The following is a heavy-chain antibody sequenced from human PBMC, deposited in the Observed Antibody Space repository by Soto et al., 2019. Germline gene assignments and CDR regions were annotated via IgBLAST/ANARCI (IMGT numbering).Heavy chain of an antibody. CDR1: GGSISSSSYY. CDR2: IYYSGST. CDR3: ARHLGYDSSGYYRNWFDS. D-gene: IGHD3-22*01. Sequence: PSETLSLTCTVSGGSISSSSYYWGWIRQPPGKGLEWIGSIYYSGSTYYNPSLKSRVTISVDTSKNQFSLKLSSVTAADTAVYYCARHLGYDSSGYYRNWFDSWGQGTLVTVSS. V-gene: IGHV4-39*01. J-gene: IGHJ5*01.